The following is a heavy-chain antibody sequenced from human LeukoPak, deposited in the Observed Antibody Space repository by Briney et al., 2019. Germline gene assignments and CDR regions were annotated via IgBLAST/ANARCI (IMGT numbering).Heavy chain of an antibody. J-gene: IGHJ4*02. D-gene: IGHD3-3*01. V-gene: IGHV1-3*01. CDR1: GGTFSSYA. CDR2: INAGNGNT. Sequence: ASVKVSCKASGGTFSSYAISWVRQAPGQRLEWMGWINAGNGNTKYSQKFQGRVTITRDTSASTAYMELSSLRSEDTAVYYCARGPSGFDYWGQGTLVTVSS. CDR3: ARGPSGFDY.